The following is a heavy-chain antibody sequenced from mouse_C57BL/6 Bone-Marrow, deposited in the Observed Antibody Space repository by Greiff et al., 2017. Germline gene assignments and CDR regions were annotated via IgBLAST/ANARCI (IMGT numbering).Heavy chain of an antibody. CDR1: GYTFTSYW. CDR2: IDPSDSYT. D-gene: IGHD2-1*01. J-gene: IGHJ2*01. Sequence: VQLQQPGAELVMPGASVKLSCKASGYTFTSYWMHWVKQRPGQGLEWIGEIDPSDSYTNYNQKFKGKSTLTVDKSPSTAYMQLSSLTSEDSAVYYCASQARSTFYFDYWGQGTTLTVSS. V-gene: IGHV1-69*01. CDR3: ASQARSTFYFDY.